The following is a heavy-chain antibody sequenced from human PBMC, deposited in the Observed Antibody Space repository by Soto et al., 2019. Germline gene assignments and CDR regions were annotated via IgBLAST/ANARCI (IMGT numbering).Heavy chain of an antibody. J-gene: IGHJ6*02. Sequence: QVQLVQSGAEEKKPGASVKVSCKASGYTFTSYAMHWVRQAPGQGLEWMGWINAGNGNTKYSQKFQGRVTITRDTSASTAYMELSSLRSEDTAVYYCARADYDFWNLDVWGQGTTVTVSS. V-gene: IGHV1-3*05. CDR3: ARADYDFWNLDV. CDR1: GYTFTSYA. CDR2: INAGNGNT. D-gene: IGHD3-3*01.